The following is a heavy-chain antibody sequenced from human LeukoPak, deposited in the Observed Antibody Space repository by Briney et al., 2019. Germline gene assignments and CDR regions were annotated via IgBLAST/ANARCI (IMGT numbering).Heavy chain of an antibody. CDR1: GFTFSSYW. Sequence: GGSLRLSCAASGFTFSSYWMSWVRQAPGKGLEWVANIKQDGSEKYYVDSVKGRFTISRDNAKNSLYLQMNSLRAEDTAVYYCARVGIRDLLPYFDYWGQGTLVTVSS. V-gene: IGHV3-7*01. CDR2: IKQDGSEK. CDR3: ARVGIRDLLPYFDY. D-gene: IGHD1-26*01. J-gene: IGHJ4*02.